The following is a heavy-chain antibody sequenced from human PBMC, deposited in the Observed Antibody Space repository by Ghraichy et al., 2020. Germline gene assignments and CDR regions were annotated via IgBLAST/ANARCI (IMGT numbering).Heavy chain of an antibody. V-gene: IGHV4-59*01. CDR1: GDSSSSYY. CDR2: IYDSGNT. CDR3: ARGGYSVLWA. J-gene: IGHJ5*02. D-gene: IGHD5/OR15-5a*01. Sequence: SETLSLTCTVSGDSSSSYYWIWIRQPPGKGLEWVGNIYDSGNTNYKSSLKGRVTILMDMSKNQFSLKLNSVTTADTAVYSCARGGYSVLWAWGQGTLVTVPS.